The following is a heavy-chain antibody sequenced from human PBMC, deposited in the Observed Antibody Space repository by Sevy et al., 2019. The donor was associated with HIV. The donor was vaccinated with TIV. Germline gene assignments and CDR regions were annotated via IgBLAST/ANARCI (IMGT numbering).Heavy chain of an antibody. CDR1: GFTSSSYA. Sequence: WSLRLSCAASGFTSSSYAMSWIRQPPGRGLEWVSTLSDSGVSTYYADSVKGRFTISRDNSKNILYLQMNSLRAEDTAVYYCARDRATSATGTLFDYWGQGTLVTVSS. CDR3: ARDRATSATGTLFDY. V-gene: IGHV3-23*01. CDR2: LSDSGVST. J-gene: IGHJ4*02. D-gene: IGHD3-9*01.